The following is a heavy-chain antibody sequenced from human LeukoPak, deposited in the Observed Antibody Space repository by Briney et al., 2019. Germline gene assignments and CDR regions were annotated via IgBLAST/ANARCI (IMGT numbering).Heavy chain of an antibody. Sequence: GGSLRLSCAASGFTFSSYAMSWVRQAPGKGLEWVSAISGSGGSTYYADSVKGRFTISRDNTKNTLYLQMNSLRAEDTAVYYCAKGGELLTDFGYWGQGTLVTVSS. J-gene: IGHJ4*02. CDR3: AKGGELLTDFGY. CDR2: ISGSGGST. D-gene: IGHD1-26*01. V-gene: IGHV3-23*01. CDR1: GFTFSSYA.